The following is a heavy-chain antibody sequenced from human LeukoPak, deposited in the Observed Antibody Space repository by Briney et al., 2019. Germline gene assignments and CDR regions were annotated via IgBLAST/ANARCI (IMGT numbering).Heavy chain of an antibody. D-gene: IGHD2-21*01. J-gene: IGHJ4*02. CDR3: ARYLVGPRPPTTVDY. Sequence: PGGSLRLSCAASGFTFSSYAMHWVRQAPGKGLEWVAVISYDGINKYYADSVKGRFTISRDNSKNTLYLQMNSLRAEDTAVYYCARYLVGPRPPTTVDYWGQGTLVTVSS. CDR1: GFTFSSYA. CDR2: ISYDGINK. V-gene: IGHV3-30-3*01.